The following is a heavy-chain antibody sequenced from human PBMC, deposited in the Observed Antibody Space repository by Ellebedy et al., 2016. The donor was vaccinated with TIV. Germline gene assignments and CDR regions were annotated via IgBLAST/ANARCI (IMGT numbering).Heavy chain of an antibody. V-gene: IGHV5-51*01. CDR1: GYSFTSYW. CDR2: IYPGDSDT. CDR3: ARHVGLLGDAFDI. Sequence: KVSXXGSGYSFTSYWIGWVRQMPGKGLEWMGIIYPGDSDTRYSPSFQGQVTISADKSISTAYLQWSSLKASDTAMYYCARHVGLLGDAFDIWGQGTMVTVSS. J-gene: IGHJ3*02. D-gene: IGHD7-27*01.